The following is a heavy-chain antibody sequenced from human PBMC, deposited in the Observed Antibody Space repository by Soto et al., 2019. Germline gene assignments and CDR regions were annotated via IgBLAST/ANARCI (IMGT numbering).Heavy chain of an antibody. CDR2: IIPIFGTA. D-gene: IGHD3-3*01. J-gene: IGHJ5*02. CDR3: ASPKFRFWQQLDP. Sequence: ASVKVSCKASGGTFSSYAISWVRQAPGQGLEWMGGIIPIFGTANYAQKFQGRVTITADESTSTAYMELSSLRSEDTAVYYCASPKFRFWQQLDPRGQGTLVTVSS. CDR1: GGTFSSYA. V-gene: IGHV1-69*13.